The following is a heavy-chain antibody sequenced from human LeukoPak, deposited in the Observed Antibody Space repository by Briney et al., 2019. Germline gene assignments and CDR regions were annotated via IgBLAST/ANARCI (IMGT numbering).Heavy chain of an antibody. J-gene: IGHJ4*02. D-gene: IGHD3-9*01. CDR1: GYSISSGYY. V-gene: IGHV4-38-2*02. CDR3: ARTGYFDWLGFDY. CDR2: IYHSGST. Sequence: SETLSLTCTVSGYSISSGYYWGWIRQPPGKGLEWIGSIYHSGSTYYNPSLKSRVTISVDTSKNQFSLKLSSVTAADTAVYYCARTGYFDWLGFDYWGQGTLVTVSS.